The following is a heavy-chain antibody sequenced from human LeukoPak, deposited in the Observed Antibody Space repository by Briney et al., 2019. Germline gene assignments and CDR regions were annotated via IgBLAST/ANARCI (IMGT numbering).Heavy chain of an antibody. J-gene: IGHJ4*02. CDR3: ARGVYIAAAQYGY. Sequence: SETLSLTCTVSGGSISSYYWSWLGQPPGKGLEWIGYIYYSGTTNYNPSLKSRVTISVDTSKNQLSLKLSSVTAADTAVYYCARGVYIAAAQYGYWGQGTLVTVSS. CDR1: GGSISSYY. CDR2: IYYSGTT. D-gene: IGHD6-13*01. V-gene: IGHV4-59*01.